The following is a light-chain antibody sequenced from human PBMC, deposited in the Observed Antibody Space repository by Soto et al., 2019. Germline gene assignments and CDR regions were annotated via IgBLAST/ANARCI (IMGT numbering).Light chain of an antibody. Sequence: DIEMTQSPSSLSASVGDRVTITCQASQDINNYLNWFQQKTGRAPKLLIYDASNLESGVSSRFSGNGSGTHFTFTISSLQPDDIAIYYCQQYDDFPLTFCQGTRLDIK. CDR2: DAS. CDR1: QDINNY. V-gene: IGKV1-33*01. CDR3: QQYDDFPLT. J-gene: IGKJ5*01.